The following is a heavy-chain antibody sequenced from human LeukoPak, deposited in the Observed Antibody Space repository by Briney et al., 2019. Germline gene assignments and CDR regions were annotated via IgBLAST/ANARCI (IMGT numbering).Heavy chain of an antibody. CDR2: ISYDGSNK. Sequence: GGSLRLSCAASGFTFSSYAMHWVRQAPGKRLEWVAVISYDGSNKYYADSVKDRFTISRDNSKNTLYLQMNSLRAEDTAVYYCARERYSSLHGMDVWGQGTTVTVSS. J-gene: IGHJ6*02. CDR3: ARERYSSLHGMDV. V-gene: IGHV3-30-3*01. D-gene: IGHD6-19*01. CDR1: GFTFSSYA.